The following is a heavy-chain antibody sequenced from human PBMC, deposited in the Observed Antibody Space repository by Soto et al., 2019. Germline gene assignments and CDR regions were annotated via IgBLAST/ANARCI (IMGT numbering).Heavy chain of an antibody. J-gene: IGHJ3*02. CDR3: ARALPGADDAFDI. CDR2: IYYSGST. CDR1: GGSISSYY. D-gene: IGHD3-10*01. V-gene: IGHV4-59*08. Sequence: PSETLSLTCTVSGGSISSYYWSWIRQPPGKGLEWIGYIYYSGSTNYNPSLKSRVTISVDTSKNQFSLKLSSVTAADTAVYYCARALPGADDAFDIWGQGTMVT.